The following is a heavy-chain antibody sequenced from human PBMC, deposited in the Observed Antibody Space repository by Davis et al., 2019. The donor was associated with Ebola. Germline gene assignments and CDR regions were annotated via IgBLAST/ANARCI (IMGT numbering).Heavy chain of an antibody. V-gene: IGHV3-49*03. Sequence: PGGSLRLSCAASGFAFNTNGMHWFRQAPGKGLEWVGLIRSKAYSATTEYAASVKGRFTISRDDSKSIAYLQMDSLKTEDTAVYYCARDRFSTDYYYYYIDVWGKGTTVTVSS. CDR1: GFAFNTNG. D-gene: IGHD2-2*01. CDR2: IRSKAYSATT. J-gene: IGHJ6*03. CDR3: ARDRFSTDYYYYYIDV.